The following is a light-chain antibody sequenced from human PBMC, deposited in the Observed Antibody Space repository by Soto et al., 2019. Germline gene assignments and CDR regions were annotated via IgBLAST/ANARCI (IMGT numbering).Light chain of an antibody. CDR2: WAT. Sequence: DIVMTQSPDSLAVSLVESATINCTFSQSVFYNADNKSYLAWYQQKAGRDPKLLIYWATTLESWVPDRFSGSESGTNLTLTIACLQAEDVAVYYCQQYYSNPPMYIFGQGTKLEIK. CDR1: QSVFYNADNKSY. J-gene: IGKJ2*01. V-gene: IGKV4-1*01. CDR3: QQYYSNPPMYI.